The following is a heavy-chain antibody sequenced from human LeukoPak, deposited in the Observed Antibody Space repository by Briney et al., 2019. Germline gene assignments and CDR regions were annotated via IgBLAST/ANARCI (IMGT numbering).Heavy chain of an antibody. D-gene: IGHD1/OR15-1a*01. CDR1: GSIFNTYG. CDR3: AKDTVWMRTIHDAFDI. Sequence: GGSLRLSCAASGSIFNTYGMNWVRQAPGKGLEWVSSISSSSSYIYYADSVKGRFTISRDNSKNTLYLQMNSLRAEDTAVYYCAKDTVWMRTIHDAFDIWGQGTMVTVSS. J-gene: IGHJ3*02. V-gene: IGHV3-21*01. CDR2: ISSSSSYI.